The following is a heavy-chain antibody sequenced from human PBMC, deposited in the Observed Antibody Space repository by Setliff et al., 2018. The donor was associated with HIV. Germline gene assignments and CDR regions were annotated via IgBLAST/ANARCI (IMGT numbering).Heavy chain of an antibody. CDR3: ARVPTSSWYVTTQRTKEYFHH. CDR1: GGSIKSSSYY. Sequence: SETLSLTCTVSGGSIKSSSYYWGWIRQPPGKGLEWIGSIYYSGNTYYNPSPKSRVTILEDTSRNQFSLRLSSVTAADTAIYYCARVPTSSWYVTTQRTKEYFHHWGQGTQVTVS. J-gene: IGHJ1*01. CDR2: IYYSGNT. V-gene: IGHV4-39*07. D-gene: IGHD6-13*01.